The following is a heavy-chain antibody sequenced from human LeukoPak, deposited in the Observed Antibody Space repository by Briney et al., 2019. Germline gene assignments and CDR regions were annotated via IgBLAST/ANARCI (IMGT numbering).Heavy chain of an antibody. Sequence: PGGSLRLSCAASGFTFSSYSMNWVRQAPGKGLEWVSSISSSSSYIYYADSVKGRFTISRDNAKNSLYLQMNSLRAEGTAVYYCARATRGTIFGVVITPQYYYGMDVWGQGTTVTVSS. D-gene: IGHD3-3*01. V-gene: IGHV3-21*01. CDR2: ISSSSSYI. CDR3: ARATRGTIFGVVITPQYYYGMDV. CDR1: GFTFSSYS. J-gene: IGHJ6*02.